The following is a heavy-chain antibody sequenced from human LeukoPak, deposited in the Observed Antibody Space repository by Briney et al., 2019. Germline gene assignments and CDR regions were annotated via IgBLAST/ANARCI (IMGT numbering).Heavy chain of an antibody. D-gene: IGHD2-15*01. Sequence: GASVKVSCKASGYSFTGYYMHWVRQAPGQGLEWMGWMNPNSGNTGYAQKFQGRVTMTRDMSTSTVYMELSSLRFEDTAVYFCAREGYCRGGTCYSFDYWGQGTLVTVSS. J-gene: IGHJ4*02. V-gene: IGHV1-2*02. CDR3: AREGYCRGGTCYSFDY. CDR2: MNPNSGNT. CDR1: GYSFTGYY.